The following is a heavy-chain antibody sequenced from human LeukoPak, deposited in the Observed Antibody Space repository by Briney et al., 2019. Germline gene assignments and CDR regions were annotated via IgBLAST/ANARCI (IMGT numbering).Heavy chain of an antibody. Sequence: GGSLSLSCAASGFTFSSYGMHWVRQAPGKGLEWVAFIRYDGSNKYYADSVKGRFTISRDNSKNTLYLQMNSLRAEDTAVYYCANTTGGALRYFDSWGKGTTVTISS. CDR3: ANTTGGALRYFDS. CDR2: IRYDGSNK. J-gene: IGHJ6*04. V-gene: IGHV3-30*02. CDR1: GFTFSSYG. D-gene: IGHD3-9*01.